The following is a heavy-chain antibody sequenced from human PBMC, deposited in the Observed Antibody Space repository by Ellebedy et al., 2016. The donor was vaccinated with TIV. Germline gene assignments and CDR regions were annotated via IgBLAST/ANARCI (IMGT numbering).Heavy chain of an antibody. D-gene: IGHD3-10*01. J-gene: IGHJ3*02. Sequence: GGSLRLXXAASGFTVSSNYMSWVRQAPGKGLEWVSVIYSGGSTYYADSVKGRFTISRDNSKNTLYLQMNSLRAEDTAVYYCAKGLWFGEPRGPDAFDIWGQGTMVTVSS. V-gene: IGHV3-66*02. CDR1: GFTVSSNY. CDR3: AKGLWFGEPRGPDAFDI. CDR2: IYSGGST.